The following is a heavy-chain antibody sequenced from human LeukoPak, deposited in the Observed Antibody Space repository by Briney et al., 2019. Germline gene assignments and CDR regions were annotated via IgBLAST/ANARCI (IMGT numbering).Heavy chain of an antibody. Sequence: SETLSLTCGVSGYSISSTYFWGWIRQPPGKGLEWIGTIHYSGSTYYNPSLKSRVTMSVDTSKNQFSLKLNSVTAADTAVYYCAREVRFLEWLLPDNWFDPWGQGTLVTVSS. D-gene: IGHD3-3*01. CDR1: GYSISSTYF. V-gene: IGHV4-38-2*02. CDR2: IHYSGST. J-gene: IGHJ5*02. CDR3: AREVRFLEWLLPDNWFDP.